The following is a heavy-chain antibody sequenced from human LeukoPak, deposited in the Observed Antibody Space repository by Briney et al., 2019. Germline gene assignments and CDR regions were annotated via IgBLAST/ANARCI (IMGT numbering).Heavy chain of an antibody. Sequence: SETLSLTCTVSGGSISSYYWSWIRQPPGKGLEWIGYIYYSGSTNYNPSLKSRVTISVDTSKNQFSLKLSSVTAADTAVYYCARYQKWLAPNEGGSWYFDLWGRGTLVTVSS. CDR2: IYYSGST. CDR3: ARYQKWLAPNEGGSWYFDL. D-gene: IGHD6-19*01. V-gene: IGHV4-59*01. CDR1: GGSISSYY. J-gene: IGHJ2*01.